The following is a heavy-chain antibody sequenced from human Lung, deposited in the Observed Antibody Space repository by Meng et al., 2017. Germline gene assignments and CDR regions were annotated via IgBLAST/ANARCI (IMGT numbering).Heavy chain of an antibody. CDR1: GGSFSDYY. D-gene: IGHD4-11*01. CDR3: ARGPTTMAHDFNY. V-gene: IGHV4-34*01. CDR2: INHSGST. J-gene: IGHJ4*02. Sequence: VQRWQGGAGLLKPSETLSLTSVAAGGSFSDYYWSWIRQPPGKGLEWIGEINHSGSTNYNPSLESRATISVDTSQNNLSLKLSSVTAADSAVYYCARGPTTMAHDFNYWGQGTLVTVSS.